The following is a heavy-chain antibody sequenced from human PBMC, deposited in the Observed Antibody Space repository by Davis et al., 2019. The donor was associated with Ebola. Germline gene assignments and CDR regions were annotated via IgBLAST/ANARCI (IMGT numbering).Heavy chain of an antibody. V-gene: IGHV4-39*01. CDR3: ARPYDYGDSHLHYYFDY. CDR2: IYYSGST. Sequence: PSETLSLTCTVSGGSIRSSTYYWGWIRQPPGKGLEWIGSIYYSGSTYYNPSLKSRVTISVDTSKNQFSLKLSSVTAADTAVYYCARPYDYGDSHLHYYFDYWGQGTLVTVSS. J-gene: IGHJ4*02. CDR1: GGSIRSSTYY. D-gene: IGHD4-17*01.